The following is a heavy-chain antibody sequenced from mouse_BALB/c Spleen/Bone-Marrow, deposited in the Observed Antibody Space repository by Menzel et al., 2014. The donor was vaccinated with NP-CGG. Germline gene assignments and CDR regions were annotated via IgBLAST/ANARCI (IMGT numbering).Heavy chain of an antibody. CDR2: MWSGGST. CDR1: GFSLXGDG. Sequence: QVQLQQSGPGLVQPSQSLSITCTVSGFSLXGDGVHWVRQSPRKGLEWLGVMWSGGSTDYNAAFISRLSISKDNSRSQVFFKMSSLQTNDTAIYYCARNGYYYSMDYWGQGTSVTVSS. J-gene: IGHJ4*01. V-gene: IGHV2-2*02. CDR3: ARNGYYYSMDY. D-gene: IGHD2-2*01.